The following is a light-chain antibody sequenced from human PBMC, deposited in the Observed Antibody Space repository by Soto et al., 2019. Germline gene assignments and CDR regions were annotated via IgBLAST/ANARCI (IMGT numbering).Light chain of an antibody. CDR1: QSLNSY. CDR2: DAS. CDR3: QQRRDWPLT. V-gene: IGKV3-11*01. J-gene: IGKJ4*01. Sequence: EIVLTQSPATLSLSPGERATLSCRASQSLNSYLAWFQQKPGQAPRLLIYDASNRATGIPARFSGSVSGTDFTLTTSSLEPANFAVYYCQQRRDWPLTFGGGTKVEIK.